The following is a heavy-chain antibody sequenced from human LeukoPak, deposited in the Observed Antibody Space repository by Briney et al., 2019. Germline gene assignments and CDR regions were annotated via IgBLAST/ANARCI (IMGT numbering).Heavy chain of an antibody. D-gene: IGHD1-26*01. CDR1: GRSIISDY. CDR2: IYYSGST. J-gene: IGHJ3*02. V-gene: IGHV4-59*01. CDR3: ARVRRELGSPIAFDI. Sequence: SETLSLACSVSGRSIISDYWRSVRQPPGKGLGWSGYIYYSGSTNYNPSLKSRVTISVDTTKNQSSLKLSSVTAADTAVYYCARVRRELGSPIAFDIWGQGTLVTVSS.